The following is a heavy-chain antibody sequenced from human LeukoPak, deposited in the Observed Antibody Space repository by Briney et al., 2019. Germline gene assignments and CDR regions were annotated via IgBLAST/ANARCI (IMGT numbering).Heavy chain of an antibody. J-gene: IGHJ4*02. CDR3: ATSYSSSWFFFDY. CDR2: IYHSGST. V-gene: IGHV4-30-2*01. D-gene: IGHD6-13*01. Sequence: PSETLSLTCAVSGGSLSSGGYSWSWIRQPPGRGLEWIGYIYHSGSTYYNPSLKSRVTISVDRSKNQFSLKLSSVTAADTAVYYCATSYSSSWFFFDYWGQGTLVTVSS. CDR1: GGSLSSGGYS.